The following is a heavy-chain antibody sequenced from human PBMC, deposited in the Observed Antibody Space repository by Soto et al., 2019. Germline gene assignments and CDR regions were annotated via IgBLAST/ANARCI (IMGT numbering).Heavy chain of an antibody. Sequence: ASVKVSCKASGYTFTSYAMHWVRQAPGQRLEWMGWINAGNGNTKYSQKFQGRVTITRDTSASTAYMELSSLRSEDTAVYYCASFQEGRSIPFSSPGWKEYSSGRPLDYWGQGTLVTVS. CDR1: GYTFTSYA. CDR3: ASFQEGRSIPFSSPGWKEYSSGRPLDY. J-gene: IGHJ4*02. CDR2: INAGNGNT. V-gene: IGHV1-3*01. D-gene: IGHD6-19*01.